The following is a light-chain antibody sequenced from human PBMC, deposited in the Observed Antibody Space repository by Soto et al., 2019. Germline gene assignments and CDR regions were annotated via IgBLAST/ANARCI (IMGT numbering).Light chain of an antibody. J-gene: IGKJ2*01. Sequence: EIVMTQSPATLSVSPGERATLSCRASQSVSSNLAWYQQKPGQPPKLLFYWASTRESGVPDRFSGSGSGTDFTLTISSLQAEDVAVYYCHQYCNTPYTFGQGTKLEIK. V-gene: IGKV3-15*01. CDR1: QSVSSN. CDR3: HQYCNTPYT. CDR2: WAS.